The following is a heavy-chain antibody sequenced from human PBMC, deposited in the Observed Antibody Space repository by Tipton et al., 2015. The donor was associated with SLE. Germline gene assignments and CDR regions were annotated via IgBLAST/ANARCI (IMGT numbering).Heavy chain of an antibody. Sequence: TLSLTCTVSGFSVTSGYYWGWIRQPPGKGLEWIGTIFHSDTTYFNSSLKSRVTISVDTSKNQFSLQLRSVTAADTAVYYCARVSGTGGDFSWGQGTLVAVSS. CDR1: GFSVTSGYY. V-gene: IGHV4-38-2*02. CDR3: ARVSGTGGDFS. J-gene: IGHJ5*02. CDR2: IFHSDTT. D-gene: IGHD2-21*02.